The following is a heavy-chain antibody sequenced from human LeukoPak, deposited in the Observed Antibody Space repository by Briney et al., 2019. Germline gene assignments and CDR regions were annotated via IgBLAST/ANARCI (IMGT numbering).Heavy chain of an antibody. CDR3: ARLGYNVYYFDY. Sequence: GESLKISGKGSGYRYTSYRIGGVRQVPGKGLEWMGIIYPADSDTRYSPPFQGQVTISADRSINTASLQWSSLKASDTAIYYCARLGYNVYYFDYWGPGTLVTVSS. J-gene: IGHJ4*02. CDR1: GYRYTSYR. D-gene: IGHD1-14*01. CDR2: IYPADSDT. V-gene: IGHV5-51*01.